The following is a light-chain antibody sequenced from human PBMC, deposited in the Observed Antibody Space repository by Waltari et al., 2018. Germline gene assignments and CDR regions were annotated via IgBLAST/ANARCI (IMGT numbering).Light chain of an antibody. J-gene: IGKJ4*01. CDR3: QQSYIPLT. V-gene: IGKV1-39*01. CDR1: QSISSY. Sequence: DIQMTQSPSSLSASVGDRVTITCRASQSISSYLNWYQQKPGKAPKLLFYAASSLQSGVPSRFSGSGSGTDFTLTISSLQPEDFATYYCQQSYIPLTFGGGTKVEIK. CDR2: AAS.